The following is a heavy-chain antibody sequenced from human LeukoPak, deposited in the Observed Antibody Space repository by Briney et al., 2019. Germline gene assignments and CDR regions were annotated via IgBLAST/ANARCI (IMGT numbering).Heavy chain of an antibody. V-gene: IGHV5-51*01. CDR2: IYPGDSDT. D-gene: IGHD3-16*01. CDR1: GYSFSGYW. CDR3: ARTRAVDALALGDYYFYYMDV. Sequence: GESLKISCEGSGYSFSGYWIGWVRQMPGKGLEWMGIIYPGDSDTRYSPSFQGQVTISVDKSISTAYLQWSSLKASDTAMYYCARTRAVDALALGDYYFYYMDVWGKGTTVTVSS. J-gene: IGHJ6*03.